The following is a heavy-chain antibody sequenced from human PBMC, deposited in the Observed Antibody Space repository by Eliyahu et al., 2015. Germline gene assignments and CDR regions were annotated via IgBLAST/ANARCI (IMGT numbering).Heavy chain of an antibody. CDR3: ARQARTTWPPRYFDY. CDR2: XYHTGST. Sequence: QVQLQESGPGLVKPSXTLSLTCXVSGDSISSTYYLAWXRQPPGQALXWIGSXYHTGSTYYNPSLKSRVTISVDTSRNHYSLKVRSVTAADTAVYYCARQARTTWPPRYFDYWGQGSLVTVSS. CDR1: GDSISSTYY. J-gene: IGHJ4*02. D-gene: IGHD1-14*01. V-gene: IGHV4-38-2*01.